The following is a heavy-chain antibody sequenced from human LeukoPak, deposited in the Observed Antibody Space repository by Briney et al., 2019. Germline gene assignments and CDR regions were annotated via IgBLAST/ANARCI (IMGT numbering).Heavy chain of an antibody. CDR3: ARDSDYSGDGNGDRFDP. V-gene: IGHV1-18*04. CDR2: IRNYFGVT. CDR1: GFRFSSFG. J-gene: IGHJ5*02. Sequence: GASVNVSCKASGFRFSSFGVSWVRQAPGQGLGWMGWIRNYFGVTHYAEKFEDRVTMTVDTSTTTVYMELRSLKYDDTAIYYCARDSDYSGDGNGDRFDPWGQGTVVIVSS. D-gene: IGHD4-11*01.